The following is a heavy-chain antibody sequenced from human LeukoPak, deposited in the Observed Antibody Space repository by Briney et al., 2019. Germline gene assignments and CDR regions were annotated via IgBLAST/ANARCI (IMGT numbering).Heavy chain of an antibody. V-gene: IGHV4-39*01. CDR1: GGSISSSSYY. D-gene: IGHD3-10*01. CDR2: ISYSGST. J-gene: IGHJ3*02. CDR3: AESWGSGSYHDAFDI. Sequence: PSETLSLTCTVSGGSISSSSYYWGWIRQPPGKGLEWIGSISYSGSTYYNPSLKSRVTISVDTSKNQFSLKLTSVTAADTAVYYCAESWGSGSYHDAFDIWGQGTMVTVPS.